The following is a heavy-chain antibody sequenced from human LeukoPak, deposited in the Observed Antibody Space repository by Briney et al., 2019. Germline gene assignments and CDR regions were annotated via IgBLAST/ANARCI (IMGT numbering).Heavy chain of an antibody. D-gene: IGHD3-9*01. Sequence: GESLKISCKGSGYSFTSYWIGWVRQMPGKGLEWMGNIYPGDSDTRYSPSFQGQVTISADKSISTAYLQWSSLKASDTAMYYCARTYYDILTGSNYFDYWGQGTLVTVSS. CDR3: ARTYYDILTGSNYFDY. CDR1: GYSFTSYW. V-gene: IGHV5-51*01. CDR2: IYPGDSDT. J-gene: IGHJ4*02.